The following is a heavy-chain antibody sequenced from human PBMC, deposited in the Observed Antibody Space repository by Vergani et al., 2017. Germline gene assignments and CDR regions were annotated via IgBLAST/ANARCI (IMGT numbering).Heavy chain of an antibody. CDR3: ARRHGWGFDY. D-gene: IGHD3-10*01. Sequence: QMQLQESGSGLVKPSQTLSLTCAVSGGSISSGGYSWSWIRQPPGKGLEWIGYSYHSGSTYYNPFLKSRVTISVDRSKNQFSLMLSAVTAADTAVYYGARRHGWGFDYWGQGTLVTVSS. V-gene: IGHV4-30-2*01. CDR1: GGSISSGGYS. J-gene: IGHJ4*02. CDR2: SYHSGST.